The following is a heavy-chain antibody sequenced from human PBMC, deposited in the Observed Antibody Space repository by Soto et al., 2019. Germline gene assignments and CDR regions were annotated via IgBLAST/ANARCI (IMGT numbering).Heavy chain of an antibody. CDR1: GYSFPAYH. CDR3: ARDYSGHGMDV. J-gene: IGHJ6*02. CDR2: INPNSGGA. D-gene: IGHD1-26*01. Sequence: AAMRVSCKTSGYSFPAYHIHWGRQAPGQGLEWMGWINPNSGGANYAQKFEGRVTITRDTSISTVYMELSRLGSDDTALYYCARDYSGHGMDVWGPGPTVTVYS. V-gene: IGHV1-2*02.